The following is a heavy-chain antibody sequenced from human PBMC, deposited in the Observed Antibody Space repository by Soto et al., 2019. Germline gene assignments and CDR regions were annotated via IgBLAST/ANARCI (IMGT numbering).Heavy chain of an antibody. Sequence: VASVKVSCKASGYTFTSYYMHWVRQAPGQGLEWMGIINPSGGSTSYAQKFQGRVTMTRDTSTSTVYMELSSLRSEDTAVYYCAGVAVDTDRYYYYYGMDVWGQGTTVTVSS. CDR2: INPSGGST. CDR1: GYTFTSYY. J-gene: IGHJ6*02. V-gene: IGHV1-46*01. CDR3: AGVAVDTDRYYYYYGMDV. D-gene: IGHD5-18*01.